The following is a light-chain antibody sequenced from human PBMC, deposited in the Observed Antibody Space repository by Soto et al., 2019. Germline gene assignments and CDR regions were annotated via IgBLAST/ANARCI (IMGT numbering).Light chain of an antibody. CDR1: QSVISSS. CDR2: GAS. V-gene: IGKV3-20*01. J-gene: IGKJ1*01. Sequence: EIVLTQSPGTLSLSPLERATVSCRASQSVISSSLASYQQKPGQAPSLLIYGASSRAADVPDRFSGSGSGTVFTLTINRLEPEDFAVYYCQQYDSSPWTFGQGTKVDIK. CDR3: QQYDSSPWT.